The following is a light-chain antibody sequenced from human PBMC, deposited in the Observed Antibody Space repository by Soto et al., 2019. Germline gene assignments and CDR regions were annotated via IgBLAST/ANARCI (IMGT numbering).Light chain of an antibody. V-gene: IGKV1-5*03. J-gene: IGKJ1*01. CDR3: KQYNSYSWT. CDR2: KAY. CDR1: QTISSW. Sequence: DIQMTQSPSTLSGSVGDRVTITCRASQTISSWLAWYQQKPGKAPKLLIYKAYTLKSGVQSRFSGSGSGTEFTLTISSLQPDDFATYYCKQYNSYSWTFGQGTKVDI.